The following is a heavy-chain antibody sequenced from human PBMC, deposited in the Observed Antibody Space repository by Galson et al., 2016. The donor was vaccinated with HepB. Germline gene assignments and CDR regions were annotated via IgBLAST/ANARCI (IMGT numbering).Heavy chain of an antibody. V-gene: IGHV3-64*05. Sequence: SLRLSCAASGFTFDDYAMHWVRQAPGKGLEYVSGISNNGGSTDYADSLKGRFTISRDNSKNMLYFQMSSLRTEDTAVYYCVKDTSSWWGNIDYWGQGTLVTVSS. J-gene: IGHJ4*02. CDR3: VKDTSSWWGNIDY. CDR1: GFTFDDYA. CDR2: ISNNGGST. D-gene: IGHD6-13*01.